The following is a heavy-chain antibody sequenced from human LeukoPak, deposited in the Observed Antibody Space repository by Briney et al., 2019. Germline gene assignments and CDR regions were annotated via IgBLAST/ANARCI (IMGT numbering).Heavy chain of an antibody. CDR1: GFTFSSYA. CDR3: AKSYSSGWFGVPYLDP. D-gene: IGHD6-19*01. CDR2: ISDSGGNT. Sequence: GGSLRLSCAASGFTFSSYAMSWVRQAPGKGLEWVSVISDSGGNTYYADSVKGRFTISRDNSENTLYLQMNSLRAEDTAVYYCAKSYSSGWFGVPYLDPWGQGTLVTVSS. V-gene: IGHV3-23*01. J-gene: IGHJ5*02.